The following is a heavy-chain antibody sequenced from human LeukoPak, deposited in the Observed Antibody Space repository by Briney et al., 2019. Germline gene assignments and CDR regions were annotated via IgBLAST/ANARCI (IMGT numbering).Heavy chain of an antibody. D-gene: IGHD3-3*01. CDR2: INHSGST. Sequence: PSETLSLTCAVYGGSFSGYYWSWIRQPPGKGLEWIGEINHSGSTNYNPSLKSRVTILVDTSKNQFSLKLSSVTAADTAVYYCARLHTIFGVVSYYFDYWGQGTLVTVSS. CDR1: GGSFSGYY. J-gene: IGHJ4*02. V-gene: IGHV4-34*01. CDR3: ARLHTIFGVVSYYFDY.